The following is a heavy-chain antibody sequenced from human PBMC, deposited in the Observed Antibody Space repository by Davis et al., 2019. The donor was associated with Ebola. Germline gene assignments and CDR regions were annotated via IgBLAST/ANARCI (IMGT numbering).Heavy chain of an antibody. V-gene: IGHV3-23*01. CDR2: ISGSGGST. D-gene: IGHD3-22*01. CDR1: GFTFSSYA. J-gene: IGHJ4*02. CDR3: AKRGSSGYYFDY. Sequence: GESLKISCAASGFTFSSYAMSWVRQAPGKGLEWVSAISGSGGSTYYADYVKGRFTISRDNSKNTLYLQMNSLRAEDTAVYYCAKRGSSGYYFDYWGQGTLVTVSS.